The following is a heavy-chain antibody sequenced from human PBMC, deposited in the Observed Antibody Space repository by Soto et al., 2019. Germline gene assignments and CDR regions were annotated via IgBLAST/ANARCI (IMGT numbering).Heavy chain of an antibody. Sequence: QVQLVESGGGVVQPGRSLRLSCAASGFTFSDYAMHWVRQAPGKGLEWVAVISYDGSDKYHADSVKGRFTVSRDNSKNTLNLQMNSLTVDDTAVYYCAKALGELSPESYDYWAQGTLLTVSS. CDR2: ISYDGSDK. D-gene: IGHD3-16*02. V-gene: IGHV3-30*18. CDR1: GFTFSDYA. CDR3: AKALGELSPESYDY. J-gene: IGHJ4*02.